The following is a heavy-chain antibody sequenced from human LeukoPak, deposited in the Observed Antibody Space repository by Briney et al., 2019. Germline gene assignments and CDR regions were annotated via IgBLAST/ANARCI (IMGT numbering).Heavy chain of an antibody. CDR3: AKPCRSGLSPFDAFDV. CDR1: GFTFSSYA. CDR2: ISGTSGTT. Sequence: GGSLRLSCAASGFTFSSYAMSWVRQTPGKGPEWVSAISGTSGTTYYADSVKGRFTISRDNSKNTLYLQMNSLRAEDTAVYYCAKPCRSGLSPFDAFDVWGQGTMVTVSS. J-gene: IGHJ3*01. V-gene: IGHV3-23*01. D-gene: IGHD6-19*01.